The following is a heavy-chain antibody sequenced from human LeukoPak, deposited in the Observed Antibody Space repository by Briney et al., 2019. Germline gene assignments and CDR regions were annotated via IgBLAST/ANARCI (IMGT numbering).Heavy chain of an antibody. J-gene: IGHJ4*02. CDR1: GYTFTSYD. D-gene: IGHD3-10*01. CDR3: AKNERVQRVVKDLFES. Sequence: ASVKVSCKASGYTFTSYDINWVRQATGQGLEWMGWMNPNSGNTGYAQKFQGRVTITRNTSISTAYMELRSLRSDDTAVYYCAKNERVQRVVKDLFESWGQGTLVTVSS. V-gene: IGHV1-8*03. CDR2: MNPNSGNT.